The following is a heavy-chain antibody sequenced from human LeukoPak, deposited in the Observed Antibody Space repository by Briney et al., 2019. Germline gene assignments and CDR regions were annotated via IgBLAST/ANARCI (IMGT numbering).Heavy chain of an antibody. CDR3: ARRKGDGYNSPFDY. V-gene: IGHV5-51*01. Sequence: GESLKISCQGSGYSFPNYCIDWVRQVPGQGLEWMGIIYPADSDTRYSPAFQGQVTIPADKSINTAYLQWASLKASDTAMYYCARRKGDGYNSPFDYWGQGTLVTVSS. D-gene: IGHD5-24*01. J-gene: IGHJ4*02. CDR1: GYSFPNYC. CDR2: IYPADSDT.